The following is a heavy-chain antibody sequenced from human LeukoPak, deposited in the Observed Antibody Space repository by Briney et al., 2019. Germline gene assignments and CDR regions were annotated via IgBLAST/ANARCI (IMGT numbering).Heavy chain of an antibody. CDR3: ARPQEEDGYNYNWAFDY. Sequence: ASVKVSCKASGGTFSSYAISWVRQAPGQGLEWMGWISAYNGNTNYAQKLQGRVTMTTDTSTGTAYMELRSLRSDDTAVYYCARPQEEDGYNYNWAFDYWGQGTLVTVSS. CDR2: ISAYNGNT. V-gene: IGHV1-18*01. CDR1: GGTFSSYA. J-gene: IGHJ4*02. D-gene: IGHD5-24*01.